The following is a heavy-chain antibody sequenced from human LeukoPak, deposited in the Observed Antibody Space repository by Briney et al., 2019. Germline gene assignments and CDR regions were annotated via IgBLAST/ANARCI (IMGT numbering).Heavy chain of an antibody. CDR1: GFTFSSYA. D-gene: IGHD5-18*01. CDR3: AKFFNRAMVTGYYFDY. V-gene: IGHV3-23*01. CDR2: ISGSGGST. J-gene: IGHJ4*02. Sequence: GGSLRLSCAASGFTFSSYAMGWVRQAPGKGLEGVPAISGSGGSTYYADSVKGRFTISRDNSKNTPYLQMNSLRAEDTAVYYCAKFFNRAMVTGYYFDYWGQGTLVTVSS.